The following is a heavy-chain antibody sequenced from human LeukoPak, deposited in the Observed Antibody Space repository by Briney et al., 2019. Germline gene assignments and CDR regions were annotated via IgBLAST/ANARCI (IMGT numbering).Heavy chain of an antibody. CDR3: AKSVLGGSYFDY. CDR2: ISGSGGST. CDR1: RFTFSSYA. D-gene: IGHD1-26*01. J-gene: IGHJ4*02. V-gene: IGHV3-23*01. Sequence: GGSLRLSCAASRFTFSSYAMSWVRQAPGEGLEWVSAISGSGGSTYYADSVKGRFTISRDNSKNTLYLQMNSLRAEDTAVYYCAKSVLGGSYFDYWGQGTLVTVSS.